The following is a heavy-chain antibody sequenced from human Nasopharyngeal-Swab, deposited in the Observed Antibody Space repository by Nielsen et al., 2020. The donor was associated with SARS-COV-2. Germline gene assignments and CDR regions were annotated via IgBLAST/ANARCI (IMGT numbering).Heavy chain of an antibody. CDR2: IKQDGSEK. J-gene: IGHJ2*01. CDR1: GFTLSSFW. CDR3: ARLSGSSWDFDL. D-gene: IGHD6-13*01. V-gene: IGHV3-7*01. Sequence: GESLKISCAASGFTLSSFWMTWVRQARGKGLEWVANIKQDGSEKYYVDSVKGRFTISRDNAKNSLYLQMNSLRAEDTAVYYCARLSGSSWDFDLWGRGTLVTVSS.